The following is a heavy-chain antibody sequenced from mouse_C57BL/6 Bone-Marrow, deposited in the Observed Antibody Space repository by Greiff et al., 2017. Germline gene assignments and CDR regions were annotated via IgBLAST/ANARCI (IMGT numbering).Heavy chain of an antibody. D-gene: IGHD4-1*01. CDR3: ARSGPLGRSFDY. Sequence: VQLQQPGAELVKPGASVKMSCKASGYTFTSYWITWVKQRPGQGLEWIGDIYPTSGRTNNNEKFKSKAILTVDTSSNAAYMQHSDLTSEDSAVFYCARSGPLGRSFDYWGQGTTLTVSS. CDR2: IYPTSGRT. CDR1: GYTFTSYW. J-gene: IGHJ2*01. V-gene: IGHV1-55*01.